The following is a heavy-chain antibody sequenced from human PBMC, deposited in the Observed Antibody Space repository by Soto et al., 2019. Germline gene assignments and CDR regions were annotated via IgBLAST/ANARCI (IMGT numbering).Heavy chain of an antibody. CDR1: GFTFSSYG. CDR2: IAYDGSLK. D-gene: IGHD3-10*01. V-gene: IGHV3-30*18. Sequence: QVQLVESGGGVVQPGGTLRLSCAASGFTFSSYGMQWVRQAPGKGLEWVAVIAYDGSLKYYVDSVKGRFTISRDNSKNTLYLQINSLRAEGTALYYCAKDLKVSGSHYGTLNYYYCMDVWGQGTTVSVSS. CDR3: AKDLKVSGSHYGTLNYYYCMDV. J-gene: IGHJ6*02.